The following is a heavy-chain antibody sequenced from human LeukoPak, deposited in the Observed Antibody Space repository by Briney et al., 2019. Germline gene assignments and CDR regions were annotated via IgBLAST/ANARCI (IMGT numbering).Heavy chain of an antibody. CDR3: ARGRGSGNIRFDY. CDR2: IRYNGNNQ. D-gene: IGHD3-10*01. J-gene: IGHJ4*02. Sequence: PGGSLRLSCAASGFTFNNYGMHWVRQAPGKGLEWVAFIRYNGNNQYYADSVKGRFTISRDNSKNTLYLQMNSLRAEDTAVYYCARGRGSGNIRFDYWGQGTLVTVSS. V-gene: IGHV3-30*02. CDR1: GFTFNNYG.